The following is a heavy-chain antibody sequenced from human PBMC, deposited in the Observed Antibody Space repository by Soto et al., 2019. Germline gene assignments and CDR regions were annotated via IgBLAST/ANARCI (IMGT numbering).Heavy chain of an antibody. CDR1: GFRFSNYA. V-gene: IGHV3-23*01. J-gene: IGHJ6*03. Sequence: EVQLLESGGTLEQPGGPLRLSCTASGFRFSNYAMSWVRQAPGKGLEWVSGISGRGSSPYYADSVKGRFTISRDNSKNTLYLQMNSLRAEDTAVYYCAKGEADYYYYMDVWGKGTTVTVSS. D-gene: IGHD6-13*01. CDR2: ISGRGSSP. CDR3: AKGEADYYYYMDV.